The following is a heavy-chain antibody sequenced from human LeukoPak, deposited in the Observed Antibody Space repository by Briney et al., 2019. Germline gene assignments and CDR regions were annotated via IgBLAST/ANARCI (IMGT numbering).Heavy chain of an antibody. CDR1: GFTVSSND. J-gene: IGHJ4*02. CDR2: IYSGGST. V-gene: IGHV3-53*01. Sequence: GGSLRLSCAASGFTVSSNDMSWVRQAPGKGLEWVSVIYSGGSTYYADSVKGRFTISRDNSKNTLYLQMNSLRAEDTAVYYCAGPRYSGSYYGFDYWGQGTLVTVSS. D-gene: IGHD1-26*01. CDR3: AGPRYSGSYYGFDY.